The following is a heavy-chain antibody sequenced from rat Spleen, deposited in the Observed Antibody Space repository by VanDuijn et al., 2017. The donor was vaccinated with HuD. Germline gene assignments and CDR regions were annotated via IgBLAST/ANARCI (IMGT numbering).Heavy chain of an antibody. Sequence: QVQLKESGPGLVQPSQTLSLSCTVSGFSLTTHPVSWVRQPPGKGLEWMGVIWTGGNTAYNSALKSRLSISKDTSKSQVFLKMNSLQTEDTATYYCAREGFGVDVMDAWGQGASVTVSS. CDR3: AREGFGVDVMDA. CDR2: IWTGGNT. V-gene: IGHV2-43*01. J-gene: IGHJ4*01. D-gene: IGHD4-3*01. CDR1: GFSLTTHP.